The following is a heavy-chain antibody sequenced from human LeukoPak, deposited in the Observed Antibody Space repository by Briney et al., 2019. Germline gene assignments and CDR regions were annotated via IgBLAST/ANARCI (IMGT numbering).Heavy chain of an antibody. J-gene: IGHJ3*02. D-gene: IGHD6-13*01. V-gene: IGHV3-74*01. CDR1: GFTFSSHW. CDR3: ARGSSSWYNAYDI. Sequence: GGSLRPSCEVSGFTFSSHWMHWVRQAPGKGLVWVSRIDDDGSGTSYADSVKGRFTISRDNAKNTLYLQMNSLRAEDTAVYYCARGSSSWYNAYDIWGQGTMVTVSS. CDR2: IDDDGSGT.